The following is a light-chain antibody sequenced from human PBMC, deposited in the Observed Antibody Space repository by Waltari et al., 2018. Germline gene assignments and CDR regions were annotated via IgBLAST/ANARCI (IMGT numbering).Light chain of an antibody. J-gene: IGKJ3*01. Sequence: DIVMTQSPDSLAVSLGERATINCKSSQSVLYSSNNKNYLAWYQQKPGQPPELLIYWASTRESGVPDRFSGSGSGTDFTLTISSLQAEDVAVYYCQQYYSTLLFTFGPGTKVDIK. CDR1: QSVLYSSNNKNY. CDR2: WAS. V-gene: IGKV4-1*01. CDR3: QQYYSTLLFT.